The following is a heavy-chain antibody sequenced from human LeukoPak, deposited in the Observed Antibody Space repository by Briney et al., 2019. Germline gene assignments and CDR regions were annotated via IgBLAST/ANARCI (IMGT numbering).Heavy chain of an antibody. J-gene: IGHJ4*02. CDR3: ARAGAYCGGDCYSNYYFDY. CDR2: MNPNSGNT. V-gene: IGHV1-8*01. Sequence: GASVKVSCKASGYTFTSYDINWVRQATGQGLEWMGWMNPNSGNTGYAQKFQGRVTMTRNTSISTAYMELSSLRSEDTAVYYCARAGAYCGGDCYSNYYFDYWGQGTLVTVSS. CDR1: GYTFTSYD. D-gene: IGHD2-21*01.